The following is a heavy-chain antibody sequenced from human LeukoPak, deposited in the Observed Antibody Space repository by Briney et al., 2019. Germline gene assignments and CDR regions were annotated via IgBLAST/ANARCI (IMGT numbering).Heavy chain of an antibody. CDR2: ISAYNGNT. J-gene: IGHJ5*02. Sequence: ASVKVSCKASGYIFTSYGISWVRQAPGQGLEWMGWISAYNGNTNYAQKLQGRVTMTTDTSTSTAYMELRSLRSDDTAVYYCARVPAEWFGELEHVVDNWFDPWGQGTLVTVSS. CDR3: ARVPAEWFGELEHVVDNWFDP. V-gene: IGHV1-18*04. D-gene: IGHD3-10*01. CDR1: GYIFTSYG.